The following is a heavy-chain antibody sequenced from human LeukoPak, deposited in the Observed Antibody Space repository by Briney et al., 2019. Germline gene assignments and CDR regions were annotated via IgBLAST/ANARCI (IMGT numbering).Heavy chain of an antibody. V-gene: IGHV4-59*01. CDR1: GGSITNYY. Sequence: SETLSLTCTVSGGSITNYYWTWIRQPPGKGLEWIGYIHYSGSTNYNPSLKSRVTISVDTSKNQFSLKLSSVTAADTAVYYCARGHPAHSSGWFSYYFDYWGQGTLVTVSS. J-gene: IGHJ4*02. CDR2: IHYSGST. D-gene: IGHD6-19*01. CDR3: ARGHPAHSSGWFSYYFDY.